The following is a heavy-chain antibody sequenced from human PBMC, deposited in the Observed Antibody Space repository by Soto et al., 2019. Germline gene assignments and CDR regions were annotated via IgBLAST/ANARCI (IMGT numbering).Heavy chain of an antibody. Sequence: QITLKESGPTLVKPTQTLTLTCTFSGFSLSTSGVGVGWIRQPPGKALEWLALIYWDDDKRYSPSLKSRLTIPKDTSKNQVVLTMTNMDPVDTATYYCAHRLDAWDTAMVFDYWGQGTLVTVSS. CDR1: GFSLSTSGVG. CDR2: IYWDDDK. D-gene: IGHD5-18*01. V-gene: IGHV2-5*02. J-gene: IGHJ4*02. CDR3: AHRLDAWDTAMVFDY.